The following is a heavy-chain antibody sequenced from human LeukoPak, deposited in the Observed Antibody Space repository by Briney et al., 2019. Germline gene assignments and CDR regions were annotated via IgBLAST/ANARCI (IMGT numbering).Heavy chain of an antibody. CDR3: ANNRIAVAGTGAFDI. J-gene: IGHJ3*02. D-gene: IGHD6-19*01. V-gene: IGHV3-23*01. CDR1: GFTFSSHA. Sequence: GGSLRLSCAASGFTFSSHAMTWVRQAPGKGLEWVSAISGRSGSSYYADSVKGRFTISRDNSKNTLYLQMNSLRADDTAVYYCANNRIAVAGTGAFDIWGQGTMVTVSS. CDR2: ISGRSGSS.